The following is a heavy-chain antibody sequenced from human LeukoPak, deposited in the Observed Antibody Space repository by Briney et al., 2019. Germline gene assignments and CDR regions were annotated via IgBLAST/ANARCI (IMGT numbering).Heavy chain of an antibody. CDR3: ARARGFFDY. V-gene: IGHV3-7*01. Sequence: PGGSLRLSCAASGFTFSSYWMSWVRQAPGKGLEWVANIKQAGSEKYYVDSAKGRFTISRDNAENSLYLQMNSLRAEDTAVYYCARARGFFDYWGQGTLVTVTS. D-gene: IGHD3-10*01. CDR2: IKQAGSEK. J-gene: IGHJ4*02. CDR1: GFTFSSYW.